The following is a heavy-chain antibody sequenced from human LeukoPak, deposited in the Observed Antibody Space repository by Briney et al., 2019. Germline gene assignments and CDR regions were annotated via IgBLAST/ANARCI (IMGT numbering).Heavy chain of an antibody. D-gene: IGHD2-2*01. V-gene: IGHV4-59*01. J-gene: IGHJ6*03. CDR1: GFTFSNYW. Sequence: GSLRLSCAASGFTFSNYWMTWFRQTPGKGLEWIGYIYYSGSTNYNPSLKSRVTISVDTSKNQFSLKLSSVTAADTAVYYCAREGKDIVVVPAAMRYYYDMDVWGEGTTVTISS. CDR3: AREGKDIVVVPAAMRYYYDMDV. CDR2: IYYSGST.